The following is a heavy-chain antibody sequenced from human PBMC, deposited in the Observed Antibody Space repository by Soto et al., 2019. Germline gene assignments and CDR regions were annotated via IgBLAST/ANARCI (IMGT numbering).Heavy chain of an antibody. CDR1: GYTFTSYA. Sequence: QVQLVQSGAEVKKPGASVKVSCKASGYTFTSYAMHWVRQAPGQRLEWMGWINAGNGNTKYSQKFQGRVTITSDTSASTAYMELSSLRSEDTAVYYCASGGANWNYYFPRGYYYGMDVWGQGTTVTVSS. V-gene: IGHV1-3*01. CDR2: INAGNGNT. J-gene: IGHJ6*02. CDR3: ASGGANWNYYFPRGYYYGMDV. D-gene: IGHD1-7*01.